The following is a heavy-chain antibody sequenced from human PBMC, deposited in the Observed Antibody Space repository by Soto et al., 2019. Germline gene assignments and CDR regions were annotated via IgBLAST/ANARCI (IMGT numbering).Heavy chain of an antibody. CDR1: GGTFSSYA. V-gene: IGHV1-69*13. Sequence: ASVKVSCKASGGTFSSYAISWVRQAPGQGLEWMGGIIPIFGTANYAQKFQGRVTITADESTSTAYMELSSLRSEDTAVCYCARDLGSGWSYYYYGMDVWGQGTTVTVSS. J-gene: IGHJ6*02. D-gene: IGHD6-19*01. CDR3: ARDLGSGWSYYYYGMDV. CDR2: IIPIFGTA.